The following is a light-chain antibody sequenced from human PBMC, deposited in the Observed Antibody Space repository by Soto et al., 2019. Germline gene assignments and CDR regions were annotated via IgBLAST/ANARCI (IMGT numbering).Light chain of an antibody. CDR2: DDS. V-gene: IGLV3-21*02. CDR3: TSYTITHIPVI. CDR1: NIGSKS. Sequence: SYVLTQPPSVSVAPGQTATIPCRANNIGSKSVHWYQQKPGQAPVLVVYDDSDRPSGIPARFSGSNSGNTATLTITGLQPEDEASYYCTSYTITHIPVIFGGGTQLTVL. J-gene: IGLJ2*01.